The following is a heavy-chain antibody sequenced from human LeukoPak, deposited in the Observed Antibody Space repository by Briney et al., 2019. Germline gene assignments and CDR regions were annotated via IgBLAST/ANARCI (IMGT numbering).Heavy chain of an antibody. CDR1: GGTFSSYA. Sequence: SVKVSCKASGGTFSSYAISWVRQAPGQGLEWMGGIIPIFGTANYAHKLQGRVTMTTDTSTSTAYMELRSLRSDDTAVYYCARVKWELPSDYWGQGTLVTVSS. CDR2: IIPIFGTA. D-gene: IGHD1-26*01. J-gene: IGHJ4*02. V-gene: IGHV1-69*05. CDR3: ARVKWELPSDY.